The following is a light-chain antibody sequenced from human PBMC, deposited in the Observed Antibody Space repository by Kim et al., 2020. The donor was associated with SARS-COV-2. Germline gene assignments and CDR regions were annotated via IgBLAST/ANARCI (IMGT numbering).Light chain of an antibody. J-gene: IGLJ3*02. Sequence: QSVLTQPPSASGTPGQRVIISCSGSSSNIGSNYVYWYKQLPGTAPKLLIYKNNQRPSGVPDRFSGSKSGTSASLAISGLRTGDEADYYCATWDDSLSGWMFGGGTKLTV. CDR1: SSNIGSNY. V-gene: IGLV1-47*01. CDR2: KNN. CDR3: ATWDDSLSGWM.